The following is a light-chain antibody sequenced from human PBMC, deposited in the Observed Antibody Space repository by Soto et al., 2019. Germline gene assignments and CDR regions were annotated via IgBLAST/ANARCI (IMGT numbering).Light chain of an antibody. CDR2: WAS. J-gene: IGKJ1*01. CDR3: QAYYSTPPT. V-gene: IGKV4-1*01. CDR1: QTVFYSSNNKND. Sequence: DIVMTQSPDSLAVSLGERATINCKSSQTVFYSSNNKNDLAWYQQKPRQPPKLLIYWASTRESGVPERFSGTRSGTDFTLTISSLQAEDVAVYYCQAYYSTPPTFGQGTKVEIK.